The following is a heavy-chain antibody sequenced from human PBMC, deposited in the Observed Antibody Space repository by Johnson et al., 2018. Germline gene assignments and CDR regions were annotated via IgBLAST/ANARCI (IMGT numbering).Heavy chain of an antibody. CDR3: ARGLRIVGAKYFQH. V-gene: IGHV4-34*01. Sequence: QVQLQQWGAGLLKPSETLSLTCAVYGGSFSGYYWSWIRQPPGKGLEWIGEINHSGSTNYNPSLKSRVTKSVDTSKNQFSRKLSSVTAADTAVYYCARGLRIVGAKYFQHWGQGTLVTVSS. D-gene: IGHD1-26*01. CDR1: GGSFSGYY. J-gene: IGHJ1*01. CDR2: INHSGST.